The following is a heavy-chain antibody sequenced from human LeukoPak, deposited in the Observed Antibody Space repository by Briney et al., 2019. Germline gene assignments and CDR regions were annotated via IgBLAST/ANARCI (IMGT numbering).Heavy chain of an antibody. D-gene: IGHD3-10*01. CDR3: ARSYGSGTYPFDY. CDR2: TRKKVNSYTT. CDR1: GFTFSDHY. J-gene: IGHJ4*02. V-gene: IGHV3-72*01. Sequence: PGGSLRLSCAASGFTFSDHYMDWVRQAPGKGLEWVSRTRKKVNSYTTEYAASVKGRFTISRDDSKNSLYLQMNSLKTEDTAVYYCARSYGSGTYPFDYWGQGTLVTVSS.